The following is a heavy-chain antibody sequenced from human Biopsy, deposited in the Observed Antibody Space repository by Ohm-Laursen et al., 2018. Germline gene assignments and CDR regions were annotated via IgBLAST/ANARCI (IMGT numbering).Heavy chain of an antibody. V-gene: IGHV4-38-2*01. CDR2: IYHSGST. CDR1: GYSISSGYY. Sequence: GTLSLTCAVSGYSISSGYYWGWIRQLPGKGLEWIGSIYHSGSTYYNPSLKSRVTISVDTSKNQFSLKLSSVTAADTAGYYCARGQALKSFDYWGQGTLVTVSS. J-gene: IGHJ4*02. CDR3: ARGQALKSFDY.